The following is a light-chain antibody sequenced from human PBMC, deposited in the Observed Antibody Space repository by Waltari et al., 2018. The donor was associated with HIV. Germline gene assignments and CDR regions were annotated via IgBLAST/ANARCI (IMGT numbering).Light chain of an antibody. J-gene: IGKJ4*01. CDR2: GAS. V-gene: IGKV3-15*01. Sequence: EIVMTQSPATLSVSPGERATLSCRASQSVSSNLAWYQQKPGQAPRLLIYGASTRATCIPARFSGSGSGTEVTLTISSLQSEDFAVYYRQQYNNWRALTFGGGTKVEIK. CDR3: QQYNNWRALT. CDR1: QSVSSN.